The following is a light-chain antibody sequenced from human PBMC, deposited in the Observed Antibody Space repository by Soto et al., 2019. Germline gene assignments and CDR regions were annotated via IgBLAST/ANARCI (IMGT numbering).Light chain of an antibody. J-gene: IGKJ4*01. Sequence: EIVMTQSPATLSVSPGERATLSCRASQSVSSNLAWYQQKPGQAPRLLIYGASTRATGIPARFSGSGSGTDFTLTISSLQPEVFGVYYCQQYNNWPLTFGGGTKVEIK. CDR1: QSVSSN. CDR3: QQYNNWPLT. V-gene: IGKV3-15*01. CDR2: GAS.